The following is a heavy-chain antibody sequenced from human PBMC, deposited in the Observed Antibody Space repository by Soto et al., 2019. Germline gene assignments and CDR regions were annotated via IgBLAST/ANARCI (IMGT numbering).Heavy chain of an antibody. Sequence: EVQLVESGGGLVKPGGSLRLSCAASGFTFSSYSMNWVRQAPGKGLEWVSSISSSSSYIYYADSVKGRFTISRDNAKNSLYLQINSLRAEDTAVYYCAREGLAEMNAFDIWGQGTMVTVSS. V-gene: IGHV3-21*01. J-gene: IGHJ3*02. CDR1: GFTFSSYS. CDR2: ISSSSSYI. CDR3: AREGLAEMNAFDI. D-gene: IGHD4-17*01.